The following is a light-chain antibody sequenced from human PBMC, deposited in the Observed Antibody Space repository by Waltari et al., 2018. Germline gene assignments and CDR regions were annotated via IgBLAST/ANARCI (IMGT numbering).Light chain of an antibody. CDR3: QQANSFPLT. Sequence: DIQMTQSPSSVSASVGDRVTITCRASQGIRSWLAWYQQKSGKAPKLLIYGASSLQSGVPSRFSGSGSGTDFTLTISSLQPEDFATYYCQQANSFPLTFGGGTKVEIK. V-gene: IGKV1-12*01. J-gene: IGKJ4*01. CDR1: QGIRSW. CDR2: GAS.